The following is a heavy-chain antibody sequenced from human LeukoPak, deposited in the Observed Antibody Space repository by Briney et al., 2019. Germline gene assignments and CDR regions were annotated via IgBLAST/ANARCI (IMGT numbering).Heavy chain of an antibody. CDR2: IIPIFGTA. V-gene: IGHV1-69*13. J-gene: IGHJ5*02. CDR3: ARDLWSSASGSAYNWFDP. CDR1: GGTFSSYA. D-gene: IGHD3-3*01. Sequence: SVKVSCKASGGTFSSYAISWVRQAPGQGLEWMGGIIPIFGTANYAQKFQGRVTITADESTTTAYMELSSLRSEDTAVYYCARDLWSSASGSAYNWFDPWGQGTLVTVSS.